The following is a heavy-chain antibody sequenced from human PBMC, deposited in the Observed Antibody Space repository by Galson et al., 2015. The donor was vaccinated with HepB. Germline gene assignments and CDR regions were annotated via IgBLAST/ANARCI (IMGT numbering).Heavy chain of an antibody. CDR1: GYTFSSYG. V-gene: IGHV1-18*01. CDR2: ISAYNGNT. J-gene: IGHJ3*02. D-gene: IGHD2-2*01. Sequence: SVKVSCKASGYTFSSYGISWVRQAPGQGLEWMGWISAYNGNTNYAQKLQGRVTMTTDTSTSTAYMELRSLRSDDTAVYYCARGCSSTSCYGHDAFDIWGQGTMVTVSS. CDR3: ARGCSSTSCYGHDAFDI.